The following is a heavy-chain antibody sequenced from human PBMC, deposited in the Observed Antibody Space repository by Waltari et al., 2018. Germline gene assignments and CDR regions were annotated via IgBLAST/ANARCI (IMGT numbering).Heavy chain of an antibody. D-gene: IGHD2-2*03. J-gene: IGHJ4*02. Sequence: QVQLQESGPGLLRASETLSLTCDVSNYAINSGFYWGWVRQPPGKGLEWIAKIYHEGTTFNNPSLKSRVTTSMDTSKNQFSLTLRSVTAADTAVYYCTRQVLGYCTSAACRRLESWGQGILVTVSS. CDR2: IYHEGTT. CDR3: TRQVLGYCTSAACRRLES. V-gene: IGHV4-38-2*01. CDR1: NYAINSGFY.